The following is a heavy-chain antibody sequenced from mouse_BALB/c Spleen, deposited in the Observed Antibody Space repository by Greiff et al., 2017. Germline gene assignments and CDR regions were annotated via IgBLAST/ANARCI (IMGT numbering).Heavy chain of an antibody. V-gene: IGHV1S132*01. CDR1: GYTFTSYW. D-gene: IGHD1-2*01. CDR2: IFPGTGTT. Sequence: VQLQQSGAELVKPGASVKLSCKTSGYTFTSYWIQWVKQRPGQGLGWIGEIFPGTGTTYYNEKFKGKATFTADTSSNTAYMQLSSLTSEDSAVYYCARGPITTATYFDYWGQGTTLTVSS. CDR3: ARGPITTATYFDY. J-gene: IGHJ2*01.